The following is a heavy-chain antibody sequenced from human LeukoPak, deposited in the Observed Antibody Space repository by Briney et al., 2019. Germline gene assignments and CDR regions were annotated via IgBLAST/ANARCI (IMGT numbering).Heavy chain of an antibody. D-gene: IGHD3-16*01. CDR2: TDNRGST. CDR3: ARDSDSGFQ. J-gene: IGHJ4*02. V-gene: IGHV4-34*01. Sequence: PSETLSLTCTVSGGSFSFYFWHWIRQPPGEGLDWIGETDNRGSTQYKPSLRSRGIISIDTSGNHFSLKLTSVTAADTAVYFCARDSDSGFQWGQGMLVTVSS. CDR1: GGSFSFYF.